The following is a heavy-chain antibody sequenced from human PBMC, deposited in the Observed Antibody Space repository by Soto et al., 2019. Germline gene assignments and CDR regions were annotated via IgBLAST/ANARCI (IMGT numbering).Heavy chain of an antibody. J-gene: IGHJ4*02. CDR1: GGSISSSNW. CDR2: IYHSGST. D-gene: IGHD6-19*01. Sequence: QVQLQESGPGLVKPSGTLSLTCAVSGGSISSSNWWSWVRQPPGKGLEWIGEIYHSGSTNYNPSLKPRLTISVDKSTNQFSLKLSSVTAADTAVYYCARVAVAGTRVDYSGQGTLVTVSS. CDR3: ARVAVAGTRVDY. V-gene: IGHV4-4*02.